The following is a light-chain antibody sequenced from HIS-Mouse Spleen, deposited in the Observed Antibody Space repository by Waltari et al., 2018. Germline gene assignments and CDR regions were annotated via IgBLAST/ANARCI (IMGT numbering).Light chain of an antibody. CDR3: QQRSNWPPT. Sequence: LTQSPSFLSASVGDRVTITCRASQGISSYLAWYQQKPGQAPRLLIYDASNRATGIPARFSGSGSGTDFTLTITSLEPEDFAVYYCQQRSNWPPTFGQGTKLEIK. J-gene: IGKJ2*01. CDR1: QGISSY. V-gene: IGKV3-11*01. CDR2: DAS.